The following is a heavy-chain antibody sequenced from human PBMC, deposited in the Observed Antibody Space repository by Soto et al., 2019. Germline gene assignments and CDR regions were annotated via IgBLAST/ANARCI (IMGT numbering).Heavy chain of an antibody. CDR2: VSDNGGRT. D-gene: IGHD3-22*01. CDR3: AKEDSSGLFDY. Sequence: GGSLRLSCAASGFTFSNYGMSWVRQAPGKGLEWVSAVSDNGGRTRYADSVKGRFTISRDNSKNTLYLQMNSLRAEDTAVYYCAKEDSSGLFDYWGQGTLVTVSS. J-gene: IGHJ4*02. CDR1: GFTFSNYG. V-gene: IGHV3-23*01.